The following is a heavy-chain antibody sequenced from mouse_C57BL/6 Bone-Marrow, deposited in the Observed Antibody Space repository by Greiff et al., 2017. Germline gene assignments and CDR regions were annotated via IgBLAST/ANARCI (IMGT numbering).Heavy chain of an antibody. V-gene: IGHV1-82*01. CDR2: IYPGDGDT. D-gene: IGHD2-5*01. J-gene: IGHJ2*01. CDR3: ARSSYYSNYDY. CDR1: GYAFSSSW. Sequence: QVQLQQSGPELVKPGASVKISCKASGYAFSSSWMNWVKQRPGKGLEWIGRIYPGDGDTNYNGKFKGKATLTADKSSSTAYMQLSSLTSEDSAVXFCARSSYYSNYDYWGQGTTLTVSS.